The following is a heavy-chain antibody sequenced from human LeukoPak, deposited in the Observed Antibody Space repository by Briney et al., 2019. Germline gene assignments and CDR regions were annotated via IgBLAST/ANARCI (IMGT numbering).Heavy chain of an antibody. J-gene: IGHJ6*02. CDR1: GGSISSGGYS. CDR2: IYHSGST. CDR3: ARGGYYYDSSGYLSGMDV. Sequence: SETLSLTCAVSGGSISSGGYSWSRIRQPPGKGLEWIGYIYHSGSTYYNPSLKSRVTISVDRSKNQFSLKLSSVTAADTAVYYCARGGYYYDSSGYLSGMDVWGQGTTVTVSS. D-gene: IGHD3-22*01. V-gene: IGHV4-30-2*01.